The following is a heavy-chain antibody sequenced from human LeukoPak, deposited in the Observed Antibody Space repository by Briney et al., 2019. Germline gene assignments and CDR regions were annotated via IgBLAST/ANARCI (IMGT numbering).Heavy chain of an antibody. CDR1: GYSFTDHY. Sequence: ASVKVSCTSSGYSFTDHYLHWLRQAPGQGLEWMAWIHPKTGVTNYAERFQGRLSLTRDTSISTLYMELNSLTSDDTAVYYCARDHNWGPDYWGQGTLVSVSS. D-gene: IGHD7-27*01. V-gene: IGHV1-2*02. CDR3: ARDHNWGPDY. J-gene: IGHJ4*02. CDR2: IHPKTGVT.